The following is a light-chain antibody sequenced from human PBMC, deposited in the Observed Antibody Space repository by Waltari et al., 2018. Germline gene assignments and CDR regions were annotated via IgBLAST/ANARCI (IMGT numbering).Light chain of an antibody. J-gene: IGKJ2*01. CDR1: QSITRY. Sequence: DIQMTQSPSSLSASVGDRVTITCRASQSITRYLNWYQQKPRKAPKLLIYTTSTLQSDIPSRFSGSGSGTDFTLTISSLQPEDFATYYCQQSFNTPRTFGQGTKLEIK. CDR2: TTS. V-gene: IGKV1-39*01. CDR3: QQSFNTPRT.